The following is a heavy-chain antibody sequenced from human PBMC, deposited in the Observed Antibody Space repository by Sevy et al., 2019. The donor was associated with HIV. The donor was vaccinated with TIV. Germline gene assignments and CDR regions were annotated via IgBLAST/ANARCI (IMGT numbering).Heavy chain of an antibody. V-gene: IGHV4-59*01. CDR1: GGSISSYY. J-gene: IGHJ4*02. D-gene: IGHD3-10*01. CDR2: IYYSGST. Sequence: SETLSLTCTVSGGSISSYYWSWIRQPPGKGLEWIGYIYYSGSTNYNPSLKSLVTISVDTSKNQFSLKLSSVTAADTAVYYCARYYYGSGSYYPYYFDYWGQGTLVTVSS. CDR3: ARYYYGSGSYYPYYFDY.